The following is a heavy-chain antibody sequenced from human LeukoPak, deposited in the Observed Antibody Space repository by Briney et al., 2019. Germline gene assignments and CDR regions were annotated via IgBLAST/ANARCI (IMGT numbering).Heavy chain of an antibody. J-gene: IGHJ3*02. CDR3: ARGLSSGFSFDI. V-gene: IGHV4-34*01. CDR2: INHSGST. D-gene: IGHD6-19*01. Sequence: SETLSLTCAVYGGSFSGYYWSWIRQPPGKGLEWIGEINHSGSTNYNPSLKSRVTISVDTSKNQFSLKLSSVTAADTAVYYCARGLSSGFSFDIWGQGTMVTVSS. CDR1: GGSFSGYY.